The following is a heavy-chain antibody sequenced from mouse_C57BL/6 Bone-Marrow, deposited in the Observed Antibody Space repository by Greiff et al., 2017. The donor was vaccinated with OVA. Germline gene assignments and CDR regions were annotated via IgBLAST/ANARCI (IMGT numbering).Heavy chain of an antibody. D-gene: IGHD2-14*01. CDR3: ARGVRRAWGAY. J-gene: IGHJ3*01. V-gene: IGHV1-9*01. CDR2: ILPGSGST. CDR1: GYTFTGYW. Sequence: QVQLQQSGAELMKPGASVKLSCKATGYTFTGYWIEWVKQRPGHGLEWIGEILPGSGSTNYNEKCKGQATFTADPSSNPAYMQLSSLTTEDSAIYYCARGVRRAWGAYWGQGTLVTVAA.